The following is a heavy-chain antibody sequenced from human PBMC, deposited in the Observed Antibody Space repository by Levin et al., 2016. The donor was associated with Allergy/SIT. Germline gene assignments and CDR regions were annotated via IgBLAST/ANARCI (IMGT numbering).Heavy chain of an antibody. D-gene: IGHD3-16*01. CDR1: GFSLSTSGVA. Sequence: SGPTLVKPSQSLTLTCTFSGFSLSTSGVAVGWIRQSPGKALEWLAHIYWDDDRRYSPSMTRTLTITKDSSKNQVVFTMSNMDPVDTGTYYCVHTKTDLYYAMDVWGQGDHGHRLL. V-gene: IGHV2-5*02. J-gene: IGHJ6*02. CDR2: IYWDDDR. CDR3: VHTKTDLYYAMDV.